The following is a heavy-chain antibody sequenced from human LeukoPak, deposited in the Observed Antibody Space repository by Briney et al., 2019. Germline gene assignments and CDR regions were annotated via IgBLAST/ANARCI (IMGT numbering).Heavy chain of an antibody. Sequence: ASVKVSCKASGYSFSDYYIHWVRQAPGQGLEWMGWINPNTGATNYAQKFHGTVTMTRDTSTSTAYMELTRLRSDDTGVYYCARDQNYFDTTAYYGIDCWGQGTLVTVSS. CDR1: GYSFSDYY. V-gene: IGHV1-2*02. CDR2: INPNTGAT. J-gene: IGHJ4*02. CDR3: ARDQNYFDTTAYYGIDC. D-gene: IGHD3-22*01.